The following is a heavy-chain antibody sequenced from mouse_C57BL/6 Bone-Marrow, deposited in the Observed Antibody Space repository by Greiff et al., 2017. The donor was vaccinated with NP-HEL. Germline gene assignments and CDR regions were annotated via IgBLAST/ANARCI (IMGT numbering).Heavy chain of an antibody. J-gene: IGHJ2*01. V-gene: IGHV1-69*01. Sequence: QVQLQQPGAELVMPGASVKLSCKASGYTFTSYWMHWVKQRPGQGLEWIGEIDPSDSYTNYNQKFQGKSKLTVDKSSSTAYMQLSSLTSEDSAVYYCARGRYYYYGSLDYWGQGTTLTVSS. CDR2: IDPSDSYT. D-gene: IGHD1-1*01. CDR1: GYTFTSYW. CDR3: ARGRYYYYGSLDY.